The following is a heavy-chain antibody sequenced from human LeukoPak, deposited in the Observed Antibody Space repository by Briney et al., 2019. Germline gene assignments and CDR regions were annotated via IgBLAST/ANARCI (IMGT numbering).Heavy chain of an antibody. CDR3: ARDLQAYSSGWYYNWFDP. V-gene: IGHV6-1*01. D-gene: IGHD6-19*01. Sequence: SQTLSLTCAISGDSVSSNSAAWNWIRQSPSRGLEWLGRTYYRSKWYNDYAVSVKSRITINPDTSKNQFSLQLNSVTPEDTAVYYCARDLQAYSSGWYYNWFDPWGQGTLVTVSS. CDR1: GDSVSSNSAA. J-gene: IGHJ5*02. CDR2: TYYRSKWYN.